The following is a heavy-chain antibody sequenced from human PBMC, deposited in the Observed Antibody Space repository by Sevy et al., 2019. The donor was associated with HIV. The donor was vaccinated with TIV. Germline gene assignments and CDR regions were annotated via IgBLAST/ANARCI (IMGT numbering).Heavy chain of an antibody. V-gene: IGHV3-23*01. J-gene: IGHJ6*02. CDR2: ISGSGGSS. CDR1: GFTFSSYV. D-gene: IGHD2-15*01. Sequence: GGSLRLSCAASGFTFSSYVMSWVRQAPGKGLEWVSAISGSGGSSDYADSVKGRFTISRDNSNNRLFLQMNSLRAEDTAVYYCARWGYCSGGSCYSSYYYYGMDVWGQGTTVTVSS. CDR3: ARWGYCSGGSCYSSYYYYGMDV.